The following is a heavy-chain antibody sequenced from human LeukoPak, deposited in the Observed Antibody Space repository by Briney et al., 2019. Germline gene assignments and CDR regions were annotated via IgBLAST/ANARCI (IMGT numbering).Heavy chain of an antibody. D-gene: IGHD6-19*01. CDR2: IYSGGST. J-gene: IGHJ5*02. Sequence: PGGSLSLSCAAYGFTVSSNYMSWVRQAPGKGLEWVSVIYSGGSTYYADSVKGRFTISRDNSKNTLYLQMNSLRAEGTAVYYCVGDRDRTGVAGTRGFDPWGQGTLVTVSS. V-gene: IGHV3-53*01. CDR1: GFTVSSNY. CDR3: VGDRDRTGVAGTRGFDP.